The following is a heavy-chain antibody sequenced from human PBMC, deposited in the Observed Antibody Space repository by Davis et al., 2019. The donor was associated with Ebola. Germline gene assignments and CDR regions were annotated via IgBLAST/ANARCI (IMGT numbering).Heavy chain of an antibody. CDR1: GFIFRNYV. Sequence: GGSLRLSCETSGFIFRNYVMSWVRQAPGKGLEWVSTFGTGGDTYYADSVKGRFTISRDNAKNSLYLQMNSLRAEDTALYYCARVREYGMDVWGQGTTVTVSS. J-gene: IGHJ6*02. CDR2: FGTGGDT. V-gene: IGHV3-69-1*01. CDR3: ARVREYGMDV.